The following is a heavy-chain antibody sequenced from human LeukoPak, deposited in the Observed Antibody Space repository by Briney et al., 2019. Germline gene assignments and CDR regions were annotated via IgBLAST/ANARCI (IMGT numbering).Heavy chain of an antibody. Sequence: ASVKVSCKASGYTFTDYYLHWVRQAPGQGLEWMGWINPNSGGTNYPQKFQGRVTMTRDAPISTAYMELSRLRSDDTAVYYCAILATTQLFDYWGQGTLVTVSS. D-gene: IGHD5-12*01. CDR3: AILATTQLFDY. CDR2: INPNSGGT. J-gene: IGHJ4*02. V-gene: IGHV1-2*02. CDR1: GYTFTDYY.